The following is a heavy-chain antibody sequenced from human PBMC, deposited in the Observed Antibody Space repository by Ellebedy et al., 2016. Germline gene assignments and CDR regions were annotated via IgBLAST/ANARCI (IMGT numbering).Heavy chain of an antibody. J-gene: IGHJ4*02. CDR1: GYTFTGYY. CDR3: AKDVRDYDSSGYYTYFDY. CDR2: INPNSGGT. Sequence: ASVKVSXXASGYTFTGYYMHWVRQAPGQGLEWMGWINPNSGGTNYAQKFQGRVTMTRDTSISTAYMELSRLRSDDTAVYYCAKDVRDYDSSGYYTYFDYWGQGTLVTVSS. V-gene: IGHV1-2*02. D-gene: IGHD3-22*01.